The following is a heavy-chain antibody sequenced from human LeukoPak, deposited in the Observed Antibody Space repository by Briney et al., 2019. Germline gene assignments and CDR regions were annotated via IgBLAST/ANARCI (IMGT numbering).Heavy chain of an antibody. D-gene: IGHD3-9*01. CDR1: GYTFTSYD. V-gene: IGHV1-8*01. CDR2: MNPNSGNT. J-gene: IGHJ1*01. CDR3: ARGPYDILTGYSTAEYFQH. Sequence: ASVKVSCKASGYTFTSYDINWVRQATGQGLEWMGWMNPNSGNTGYAQKFQGRVTMTRNTSISTAYMELSSLRSEDTAVYYCARGPYDILTGYSTAEYFQHWGQGTLVTVSS.